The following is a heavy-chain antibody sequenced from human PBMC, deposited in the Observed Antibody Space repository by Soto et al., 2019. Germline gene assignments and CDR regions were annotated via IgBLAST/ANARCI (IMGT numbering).Heavy chain of an antibody. CDR2: ISSGGSYT. V-gene: IGHV3-11*06. CDR3: ARGRKVGNTGYYFDY. CDR1: GVSFSDSY. D-gene: IGHD1-26*01. J-gene: IGHJ4*02. Sequence: QVHLVESGGDLVKPGGSLRLSCAVSGVSFSDSYMSWIRQAPGRGLEWVSCISSGGSYTYYADSVRCRFTISRDNAKDSLDMQMNSLAAEDTAVYYCARGRKVGNTGYYFDYWGQGTLVTVSS.